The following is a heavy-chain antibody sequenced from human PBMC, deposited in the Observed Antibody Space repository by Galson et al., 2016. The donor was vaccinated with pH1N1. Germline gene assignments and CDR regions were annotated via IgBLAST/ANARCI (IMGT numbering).Heavy chain of an antibody. CDR3: ARRYYFDY. V-gene: IGHV1-46*03. CDR2: IDPSSGSI. Sequence: SVKVSCKASGYTLSRYYMHWLRQAPGQGLEWMGIIDPSSGSITYAQKFQGRVTMTHDTATNTVYMELSSLRSDDTAVYYCARRYYFDYWGQGTLVAVSS. J-gene: IGHJ4*02. CDR1: GYTLSRYY.